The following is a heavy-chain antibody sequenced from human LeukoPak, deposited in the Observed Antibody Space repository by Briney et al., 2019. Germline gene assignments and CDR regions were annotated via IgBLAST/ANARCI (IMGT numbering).Heavy chain of an antibody. CDR3: ARSRGDFDY. CDR1: GYSISSGYY. V-gene: IGHV4-38-2*02. J-gene: IGHJ4*02. CDR2: IYHSGST. D-gene: IGHD3-10*01. Sequence: SETLSLTCTVSGYSISSGYYWGGIRPPPGKGLEWIGMIYHSGSTYYNPSLKSRVTISGEKTKNKFSLKLSSVTAADTAVYYCARSRGDFDYWSQGTLVTVSS.